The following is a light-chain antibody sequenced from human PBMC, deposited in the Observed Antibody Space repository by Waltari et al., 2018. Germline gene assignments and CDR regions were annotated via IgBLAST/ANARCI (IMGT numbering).Light chain of an antibody. CDR2: EVT. CDR3: CSYATTTTLA. V-gene: IGLV2-23*02. CDR1: SSDVGIYNL. J-gene: IGLJ2*01. Sequence: QSALTQPASVSGSPGQSITISCTGTSSDVGIYNLVSWYQQHPGKAPKLMIYEVTKRPSGVSNRFSASKSGNTASLTISGLQAEDEADYYCCSYATTTTLAFGGGTKLTVL.